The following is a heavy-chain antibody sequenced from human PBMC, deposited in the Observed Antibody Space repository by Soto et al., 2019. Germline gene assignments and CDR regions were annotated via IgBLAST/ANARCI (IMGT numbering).Heavy chain of an antibody. Sequence: QVQLVESGGGVVQPGGSLRLSCAASGLTLSRYVMHWVRQAPDKGLEWVALISFDGSSNYYTDSVKGRFTISRDNSRSKXXLXLXSLIADDTAVYYCARGTSKLVVVAHSIHLSYYGVAVCGQGTTFAVSS. J-gene: IGHJ6*02. CDR3: ARGTSKLVVVAHSIHLSYYGVAV. CDR1: GLTLSRYV. V-gene: IGHV3-30-3*01. D-gene: IGHD3-22*01. CDR2: ISFDGSSN.